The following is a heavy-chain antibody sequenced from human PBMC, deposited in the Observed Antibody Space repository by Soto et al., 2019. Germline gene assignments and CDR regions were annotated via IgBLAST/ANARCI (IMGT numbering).Heavy chain of an antibody. Sequence: QPQLQESGPGLVKPSETLSLTCSVSGGSIRSSNYYWGWIRQPPGKGLEGIGSIYYNGRTYYNPSLKSRVTISVDTSKNQFSLKLSSVTAADTAVYYCAGRYCSGGSCYAVDYWGQGTLVTVSS. D-gene: IGHD2-15*01. CDR2: IYYNGRT. CDR3: AGRYCSGGSCYAVDY. CDR1: GGSIRSSNYY. V-gene: IGHV4-39*01. J-gene: IGHJ4*02.